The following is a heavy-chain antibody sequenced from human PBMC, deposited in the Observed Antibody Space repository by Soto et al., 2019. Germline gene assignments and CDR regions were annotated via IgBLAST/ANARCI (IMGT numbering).Heavy chain of an antibody. J-gene: IGHJ4*02. V-gene: IGHV1-3*01. CDR2: INAGNGNT. CDR1: GYTFTSYA. D-gene: IGHD5-12*01. CDR3: ARVDRSGYSGYDSH. Sequence: ASVKVSCKASGYTFTSYAMHWVRQAPGQRLEWMGWINAGNGNTKYSQKFQGRVTITRDTSASTAYMELSSLRSEDTAVYYCARVDRSGYSGYDSHWGQGTLVTVSS.